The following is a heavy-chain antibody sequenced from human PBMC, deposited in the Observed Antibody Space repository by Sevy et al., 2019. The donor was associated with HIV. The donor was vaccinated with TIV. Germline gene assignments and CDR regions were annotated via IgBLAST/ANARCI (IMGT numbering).Heavy chain of an antibody. CDR2: IYSGGNT. J-gene: IGHJ6*02. Sequence: VGSLRLSCAASGFTVSSNYMTWVRQAPGKGLEWVSVIYSGGNTYYADSVKGRFTISRDNSKNTMYLQMNSLRVEDTAVYYCARDRRGYCSSTSCYPYGMDVWGQGTTVTVSS. CDR3: ARDRRGYCSSTSCYPYGMDV. CDR1: GFTVSSNY. D-gene: IGHD2-2*01. V-gene: IGHV3-53*01.